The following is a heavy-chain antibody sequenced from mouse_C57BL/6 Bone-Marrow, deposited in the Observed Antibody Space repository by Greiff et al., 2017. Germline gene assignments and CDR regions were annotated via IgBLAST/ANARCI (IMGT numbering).Heavy chain of an antibody. D-gene: IGHD1-1*01. J-gene: IGHJ2*01. CDR3: ARPLYYYGSSPYYFDY. Sequence: VQVVESGAELAKPGASVKLSCKASGYTFTSYWMHWVKQRPGQGLEWIGYINPSSGYTKYNQKFKDKATLTADKSSSTAYMQLSSLTYEDSAVYYCARPLYYYGSSPYYFDYWGQGTTLTVSS. V-gene: IGHV1-7*01. CDR2: INPSSGYT. CDR1: GYTFTSYW.